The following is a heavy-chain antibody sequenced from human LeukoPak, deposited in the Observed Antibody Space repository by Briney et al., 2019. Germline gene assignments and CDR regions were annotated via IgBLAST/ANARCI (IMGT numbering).Heavy chain of an antibody. D-gene: IGHD1-26*01. CDR3: ARGKGGSYYYYGMDV. Sequence: ASVKVSCKASGYTFTGYYMHWMRQAPGQGLEWMGWINPNSGGTNYAQKFQGWVTMTRDTSFSTAYMELSRLRSDDTAVYYCARGKGGSYYYYGMDVWGQGTTVTVSS. V-gene: IGHV1-2*04. CDR1: GYTFTGYY. J-gene: IGHJ6*02. CDR2: INPNSGGT.